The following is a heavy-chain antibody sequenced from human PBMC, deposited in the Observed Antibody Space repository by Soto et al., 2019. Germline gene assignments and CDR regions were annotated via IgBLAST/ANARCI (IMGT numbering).Heavy chain of an antibody. CDR1: GFRFSDYG. Sequence: QVQLVESGGGVVQPGRSLRLSCAASGFRFSDYGIHWVRQAPGKGLEWVALISYDGSKKFYTDSVKGRFTISRDNSKNTMYLQIDRLRAEDTAVYYCAKMDADLLPYYYCGMDVWGQGTTVTVSS. CDR3: AKMDADLLPYYYCGMDV. V-gene: IGHV3-30*18. CDR2: ISYDGSKK. D-gene: IGHD1-26*01. J-gene: IGHJ6*02.